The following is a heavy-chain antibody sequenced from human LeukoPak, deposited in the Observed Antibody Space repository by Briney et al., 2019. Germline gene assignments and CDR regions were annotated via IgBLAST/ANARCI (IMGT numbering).Heavy chain of an antibody. J-gene: IGHJ4*02. CDR3: ARDRSAALFESSASDY. V-gene: IGHV1-69*04. Sequence: GSSVKVSCKASGGTFSSYAISWVRQAPGQGLEWMGRIIPILGIANYAQKFQGRVTITADKSTSTAYMELSSLRSEDTAVYYCARDRSAALFESSASDYWGQGTLVTVSS. CDR1: GGTFSSYA. D-gene: IGHD6-6*01. CDR2: IIPILGIA.